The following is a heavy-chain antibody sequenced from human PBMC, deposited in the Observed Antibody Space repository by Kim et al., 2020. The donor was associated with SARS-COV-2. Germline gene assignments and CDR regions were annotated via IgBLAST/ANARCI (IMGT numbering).Heavy chain of an antibody. D-gene: IGHD1-26*01. V-gene: IGHV1-18*01. J-gene: IGHJ6*02. Sequence: AQKLQGRVTMTTDTSTSTAYMELRSLRSDDTAVYYCARGSYPLPFYGMDVWGQGTTVTVSS. CDR3: ARGSYPLPFYGMDV.